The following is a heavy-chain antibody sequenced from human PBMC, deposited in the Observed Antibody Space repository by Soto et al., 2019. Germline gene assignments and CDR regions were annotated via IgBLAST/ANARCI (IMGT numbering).Heavy chain of an antibody. V-gene: IGHV3-30-3*01. D-gene: IGHD2-2*01. Sequence: QVQLVESGGGVVQPGRSLRLSCAASGFTFSSYAMHWVLQCPGKGLEWVAVISYDGRNKYYADSVKGRFTISRDNSKNTLSLQMNSLRAEDTAVYYCARYQLLGSGSGLDVWGQGNPVNVSS. CDR1: GFTFSSYA. J-gene: IGHJ6*02. CDR2: ISYDGRNK. CDR3: ARYQLLGSGSGLDV.